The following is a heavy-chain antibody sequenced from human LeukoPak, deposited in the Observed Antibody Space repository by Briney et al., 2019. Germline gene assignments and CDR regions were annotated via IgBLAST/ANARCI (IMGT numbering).Heavy chain of an antibody. D-gene: IGHD3-22*01. J-gene: IGHJ4*02. Sequence: GGSLRLSCAASGFTFSTYGMHWVRQAPGKGLEWVAFIRYDGSNKYYADSVKGRFTISRDNSKNTLYLQMNSLRAEDTAVYYCAKRRGLRGTYYYDSSGGVFDYWGQGTLVTVSS. CDR3: AKRRGLRGTYYYDSSGGVFDY. CDR2: IRYDGSNK. CDR1: GFTFSTYG. V-gene: IGHV3-30*02.